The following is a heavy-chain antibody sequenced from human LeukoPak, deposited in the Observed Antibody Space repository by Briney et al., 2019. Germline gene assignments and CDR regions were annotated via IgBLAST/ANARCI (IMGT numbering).Heavy chain of an antibody. CDR2: IIPVFDTV. Sequence: GASVKVSCKASGYTFTSYYMHWVRQAPGQGLEWMGRIIPVFDTVNYAQKFQGRVTITADKSTSTAYMELSSLRSEDAAVYFCARGYPRGVYDDTGTGEYFDYWGQGTLVTVSS. CDR1: GYTFTSYY. J-gene: IGHJ4*02. V-gene: IGHV1-69*06. CDR3: ARGYPRGVYDDTGTGEYFDY. D-gene: IGHD2-8*02.